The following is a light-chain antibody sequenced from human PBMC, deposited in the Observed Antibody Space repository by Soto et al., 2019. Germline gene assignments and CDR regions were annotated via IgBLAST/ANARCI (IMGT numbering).Light chain of an antibody. CDR1: QSISGY. CDR3: QQSYSTLT. CDR2: GAS. Sequence: DIQLTQSPSFLSASIGDRVTITCRASQSISGYLNWYQQKPGKAPKLLIYGASTLHNGVPSRFSGSGSGTDFTLTISSLQPEDFATYYCQQSYSTLTFGGGTK. V-gene: IGKV1-39*01. J-gene: IGKJ4*01.